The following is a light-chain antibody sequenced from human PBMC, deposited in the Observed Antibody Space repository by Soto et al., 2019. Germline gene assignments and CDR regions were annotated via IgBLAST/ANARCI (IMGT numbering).Light chain of an antibody. CDR3: CSALSNTSLI. Sequence: QSALTQPASVSGSPGQSITISCTGTSSDVGSYHLVSWYQHHPGKAPKLIIFEGSVRPSGVSNRFSGSKSDNTASLTISGLQAEDEADYYCCSALSNTSLIFGGGTKLTVL. CDR2: EGS. J-gene: IGLJ2*01. V-gene: IGLV2-23*01. CDR1: SSDVGSYHL.